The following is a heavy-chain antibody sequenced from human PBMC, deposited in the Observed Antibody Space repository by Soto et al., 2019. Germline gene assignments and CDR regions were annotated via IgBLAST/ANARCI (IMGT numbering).Heavy chain of an antibody. J-gene: IGHJ5*02. CDR2: IYYSGST. CDR1: GGSISSYY. V-gene: IGHV4-59*08. Sequence: SETLSLTCTVSGGSISSYYWSWIRQPPGKGLEWIGYIYYSGSTNYNPSLKSRVTISVDTSKNQFSLKLSSVTAADTAVYYCARHGDSSSWYHWFDPWGQGTLVTVPQ. CDR3: ARHGDSSSWYHWFDP. D-gene: IGHD6-13*01.